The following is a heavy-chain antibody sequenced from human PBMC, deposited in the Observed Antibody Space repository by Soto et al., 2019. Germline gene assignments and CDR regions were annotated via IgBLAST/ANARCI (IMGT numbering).Heavy chain of an antibody. CDR3: TRLMENPTINTSLDC. D-gene: IGHD3-9*01. J-gene: IGHJ4*02. CDR2: IRTRANSYAT. Sequence: VQLVESGGGLVQPGGSLKLSCAASGFTFGVSAIHWVRQASGKGLEWVGRIRTRANSYATLYAASVKGRYTITREDSKNTAYLQMDTLKTEDTAVYYCTRLMENPTINTSLDCWGQGTLVTVSS. V-gene: IGHV3-73*01. CDR1: GFTFGVSA.